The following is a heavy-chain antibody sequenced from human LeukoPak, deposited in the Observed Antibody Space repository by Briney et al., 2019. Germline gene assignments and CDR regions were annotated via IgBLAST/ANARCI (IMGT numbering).Heavy chain of an antibody. Sequence: PGGSLRLSCVASGVTFSSYAMIWVRQAPGKGLEWVAVISYDGSNKYYADSVKGRFTISRDNSKNTLYLQMNSLRAEDTAVYYCARDTGSGWYGHYFDYWGQGTLVTVSS. CDR1: GVTFSSYA. CDR3: ARDTGSGWYGHYFDY. CDR2: ISYDGSNK. D-gene: IGHD6-19*01. V-gene: IGHV3-30-3*01. J-gene: IGHJ4*02.